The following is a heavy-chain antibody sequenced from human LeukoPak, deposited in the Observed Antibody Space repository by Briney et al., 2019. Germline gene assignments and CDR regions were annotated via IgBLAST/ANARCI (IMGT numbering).Heavy chain of an antibody. V-gene: IGHV4-38-2*02. D-gene: IGHD5/OR15-5a*01. CDR2: IFHSGST. CDR3: ARGIVSSDPKFDP. J-gene: IGHJ5*02. Sequence: PSETLSLTCTVSGYSISSGYYWGWIRQPPGKGREWIGTIFHSGSTYSNPSLKSRVTISVDTSKNQFSLKLSSVTAADTAVYYCARGIVSSDPKFDPWGQGTLVTVSS. CDR1: GYSISSGYY.